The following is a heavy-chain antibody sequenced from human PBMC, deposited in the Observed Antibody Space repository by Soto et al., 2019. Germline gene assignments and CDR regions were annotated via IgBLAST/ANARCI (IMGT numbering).Heavy chain of an antibody. D-gene: IGHD3-22*01. Sequence: EVQLVESGGGLVQPGGSLRLSCAASGFTVSSNYMSWVRQAPGKGLEWVSIIYSGVSTYYADSVKGRFTISRDNSKNTLYLQMNSLRAEDTAVYYCARLYYYDSSGLFDYWGQGTLVTVSS. J-gene: IGHJ4*02. CDR2: IYSGVST. CDR1: GFTVSSNY. V-gene: IGHV3-66*01. CDR3: ARLYYYDSSGLFDY.